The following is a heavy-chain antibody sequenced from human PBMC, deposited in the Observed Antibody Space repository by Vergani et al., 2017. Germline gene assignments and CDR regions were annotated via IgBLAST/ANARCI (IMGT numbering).Heavy chain of an antibody. D-gene: IGHD3-16*02. J-gene: IGHJ6*03. Sequence: QLQLQESGSGLVKPSQTLSLTCAVSGDSITNGGFSWNWIRQPPGKGPEWIGYIFPSGNSDYNPSLKNRVSILLDKSKNQFSLWVNSVTAADTAVYFCARASLRALVGYYYYMDVWGKGKTVVVSS. CDR3: ARASLRALVGYYYYMDV. V-gene: IGHV4-30-2*01. CDR2: IFPSGNS. CDR1: GDSITNGGFS.